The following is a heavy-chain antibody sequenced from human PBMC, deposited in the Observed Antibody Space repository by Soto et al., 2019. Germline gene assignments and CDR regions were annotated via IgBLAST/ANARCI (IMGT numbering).Heavy chain of an antibody. D-gene: IGHD6-19*01. V-gene: IGHV3-30*18. J-gene: IGHJ6*02. CDR2: ISYDGSNK. CDR3: AKDPVAGYYYYYGMDV. CDR1: GFTFSSYE. Sequence: VQLVESGGGLVQPGGSLRLSCAASGFTFSSYEMNWVRQAPGKGLEWVAVISYDGSNKYYADSVKGRFTISRDNSKNTLYLQMNSLRAEDTAVYYCAKDPVAGYYYYYGMDVWGQGTTVTVSS.